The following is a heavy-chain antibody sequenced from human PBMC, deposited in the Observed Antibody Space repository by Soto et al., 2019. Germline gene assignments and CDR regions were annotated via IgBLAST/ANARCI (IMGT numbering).Heavy chain of an antibody. CDR3: ARDNDYYDSSGYYPAPWFDP. D-gene: IGHD3-22*01. V-gene: IGHV1-69*13. CDR2: IIPIFGTA. Sequence: GASVKVSCKASGGTFSSYAISWVRQAPGQGLEWMGGIIPIFGTANYAQKFQGRVMITADESTSTAYMELSSLRSEDTAVYYCARDNDYYDSSGYYPAPWFDPWGQGTLVTVSS. J-gene: IGHJ5*02. CDR1: GGTFSSYA.